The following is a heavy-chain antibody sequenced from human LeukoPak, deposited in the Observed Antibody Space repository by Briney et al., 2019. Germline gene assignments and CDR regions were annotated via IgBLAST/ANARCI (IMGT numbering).Heavy chain of an antibody. D-gene: IGHD3-10*01. J-gene: IGHJ4*02. CDR2: ISSSGSTI. CDR1: GFTFSSYE. Sequence: GGSLRLSCAASGFTFSSYEMNWVRQAPGKGLEWVSYISSSGSTIYYADSVKGRFTISRDNAKSSLYLQMNSLRAEDTAVYYCARVSYGSGSYYNAKTFDYWGQGTLVTVSS. CDR3: ARVSYGSGSYYNAKTFDY. V-gene: IGHV3-48*03.